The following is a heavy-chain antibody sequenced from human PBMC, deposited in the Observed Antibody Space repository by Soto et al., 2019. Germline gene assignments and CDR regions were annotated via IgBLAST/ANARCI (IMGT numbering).Heavy chain of an antibody. CDR1: GFTFSSYW. J-gene: IGHJ4*02. CDR3: ARGGSGYCSSTSCPSFDY. Sequence: GGSLRLSCAASGFTFSSYWMHWVRQGPGKGLVWVSRIKSGGSTASYADSVKGRFTISRDNAKNTPYLQMNSLRAEDTAVYYCARGGSGYCSSTSCPSFDYWGQGTLVTVSS. V-gene: IGHV3-74*01. CDR2: IKSGGSTA. D-gene: IGHD2-2*01.